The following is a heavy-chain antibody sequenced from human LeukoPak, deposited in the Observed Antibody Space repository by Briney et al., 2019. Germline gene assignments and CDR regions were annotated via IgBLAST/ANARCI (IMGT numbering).Heavy chain of an antibody. V-gene: IGHV3-23*01. J-gene: IGHJ4*01. Sequence: GGSLRLSCAASGFTFSSYAMSWVRQAPGKGLEWVSSISGSGGITYYADSVRGRFTISRDNSKNTLYLQMNSLGAGDTAVYYCAKDKVGAIPLFDYWGHGTLVTVSS. CDR1: GFTFSSYA. CDR2: ISGSGGIT. D-gene: IGHD1-26*01. CDR3: AKDKVGAIPLFDY.